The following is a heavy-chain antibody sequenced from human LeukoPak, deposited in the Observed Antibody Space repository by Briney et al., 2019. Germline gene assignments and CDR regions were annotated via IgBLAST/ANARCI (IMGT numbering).Heavy chain of an antibody. D-gene: IGHD1-26*01. J-gene: IGHJ4*02. CDR1: GGSFSGYY. CDR2: INHSGST. V-gene: IGHV4-34*01. Sequence: SETLSLTCAVYGGSFSGYYWSWIRQPPGKGLEWIGEINHSGSTNYNPSLKSRVTISVDTSKNQFSLKLSSVTAADTAVYYCAKDWELLPYWGQGTLVTVSS. CDR3: AKDWELLPY.